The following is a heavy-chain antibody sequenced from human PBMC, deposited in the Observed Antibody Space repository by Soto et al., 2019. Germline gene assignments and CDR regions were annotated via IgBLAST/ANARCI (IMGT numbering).Heavy chain of an antibody. CDR3: VRATYFSDSSGYNRCPDY. D-gene: IGHD3-22*01. V-gene: IGHV3-72*01. Sequence: PGGSLRLSCAVSGFTLSDHYIDLVRQSPGKGLEWVGRSRDKPQGYSTAYAASVKGRFTTSRDESKNSAYLQMNSLKTEDTAVYYCVRATYFSDSSGYNRCPDYSGQGTLVTVSS. J-gene: IGHJ4*02. CDR2: SRDKPQGYST. CDR1: GFTLSDHY.